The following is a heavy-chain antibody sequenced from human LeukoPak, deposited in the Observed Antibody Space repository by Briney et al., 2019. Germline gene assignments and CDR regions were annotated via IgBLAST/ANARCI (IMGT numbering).Heavy chain of an antibody. J-gene: IGHJ4*02. Sequence: SQTLSLTCTVSGGSISSYYWSWIRQPPGKGLEWIGYISYSGSTNYNPSLKSRVTISIDTSKNQFSLKLSSVTAADTAVYYCARGASGYSYGWGQGTLVTVSS. CDR3: ARGASGYSYG. D-gene: IGHD5-18*01. CDR2: ISYSGST. CDR1: GGSISSYY. V-gene: IGHV4-59*01.